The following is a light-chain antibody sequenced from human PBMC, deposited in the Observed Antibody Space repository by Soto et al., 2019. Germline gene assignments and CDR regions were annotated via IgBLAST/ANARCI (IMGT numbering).Light chain of an antibody. CDR3: QQRSNWPLT. CDR2: DAS. J-gene: IGKJ4*01. V-gene: IGKV3-11*01. CDR1: QSVSSH. Sequence: EIVLTQSPATLSLSPGERAALSCRASQSVSSHLAWYQQKPGQAPRLLIYDASNRATGIPARFSGSGSGTDFYLIISSLEPEDLAVYYCQQRSNWPLTFGGGTKVEIK.